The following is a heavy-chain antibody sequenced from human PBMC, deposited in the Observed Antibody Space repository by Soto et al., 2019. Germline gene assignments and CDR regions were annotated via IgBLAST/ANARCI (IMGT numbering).Heavy chain of an antibody. Sequence: PGESLKISCKGSGYSLRNYWITWVRQMPGKGLEWMGIIYPGDSDTRYSPSFQGQVTISADKSISTAYLQWSSLKASDTAMYYCARTAAAGKYYYGVDVWGQGTTVTVAS. CDR3: ARTAAAGKYYYGVDV. D-gene: IGHD6-13*01. CDR2: IYPGDSDT. J-gene: IGHJ6*02. CDR1: GYSLRNYW. V-gene: IGHV5-51*01.